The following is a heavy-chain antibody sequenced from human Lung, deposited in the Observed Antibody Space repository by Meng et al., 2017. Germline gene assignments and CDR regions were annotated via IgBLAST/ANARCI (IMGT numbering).Heavy chain of an antibody. J-gene: IGHJ4*02. CDR2: IRGDGGSI. Sequence: PVGGLGGGLVQPGGSLRLSWAASGFTFRSYWMHWVRQAPGKGLVWVSRIRGDGGSIVYADSVKGRFTISRDNAKNTLFLQMNSLRAEDTAVYYCARESGYFEYWGQGILVTVSS. V-gene: IGHV3-74*03. CDR1: GFTFRSYW. CDR3: ARESGYFEY.